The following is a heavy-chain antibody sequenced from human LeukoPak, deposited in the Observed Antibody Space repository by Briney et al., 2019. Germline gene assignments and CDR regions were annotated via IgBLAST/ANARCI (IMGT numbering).Heavy chain of an antibody. CDR3: AGHRVYYDSL. CDR1: GFIFSNYW. V-gene: IGHV3-7*02. CDR2: IKQDGSEQ. D-gene: IGHD3-22*01. J-gene: IGHJ4*02. Sequence: GGSLRLSCAASGFIFSNYWMSWARQAPGKGLEWVATIKQDGSEQYYVDSVKGRFTISRDNAKDSLYLQMNSLRVEDTAVYYCAGHRVYYDSLWGQGTLVTVSS.